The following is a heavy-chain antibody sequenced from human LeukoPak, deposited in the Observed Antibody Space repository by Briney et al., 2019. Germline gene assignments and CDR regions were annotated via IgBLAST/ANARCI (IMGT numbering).Heavy chain of an antibody. Sequence: GGSLRLSCAASGFTFSSYAMSWVRQAPGKGLEWVSAISGSGGSTYYADSVKGRFTISRDNSKNTLYLQMNSLRAEDTAVYYCARVWRGYDILTGYYSLYYFDYWGQGTLVTVPS. CDR1: GFTFSSYA. V-gene: IGHV3-23*01. D-gene: IGHD3-9*01. CDR2: ISGSGGST. CDR3: ARVWRGYDILTGYYSLYYFDY. J-gene: IGHJ4*02.